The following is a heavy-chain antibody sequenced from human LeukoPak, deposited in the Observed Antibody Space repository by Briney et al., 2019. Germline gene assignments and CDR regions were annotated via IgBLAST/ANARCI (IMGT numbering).Heavy chain of an antibody. D-gene: IGHD3-22*01. CDR2: INHSGST. V-gene: IGHV4-34*01. CDR1: GGSFSGYY. Sequence: SETLSLTCAVYGGSFSGYYWSWLRQPPGKGLEWIGEINHSGSTNYNPSLKSRVTISVDTSKNQFSLKLSSVTAADTAVYYCARGRRQYYDSSGYYQNWGQGTLVTVSS. CDR3: ARGRRQYYDSSGYYQN. J-gene: IGHJ4*02.